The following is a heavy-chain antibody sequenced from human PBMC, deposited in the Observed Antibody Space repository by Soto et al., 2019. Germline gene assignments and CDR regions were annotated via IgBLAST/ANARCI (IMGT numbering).Heavy chain of an antibody. V-gene: IGHV4-39*01. CDR3: ARRGGEYDFWSGSWWFDP. CDR1: GGSISSSSYY. D-gene: IGHD3-3*01. Sequence: SETLSLTCTVSGGSISSSSYYWGWIRQPPGKGLEWIGSIYYSGSTYYNPSLKSRVTISVDTSKNQFSLKLSSVTAADTAVYYCARRGGEYDFWSGSWWFDPWGQGTLVTVSS. J-gene: IGHJ5*02. CDR2: IYYSGST.